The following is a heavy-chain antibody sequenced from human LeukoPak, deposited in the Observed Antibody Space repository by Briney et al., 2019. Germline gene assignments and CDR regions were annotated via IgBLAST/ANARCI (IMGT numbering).Heavy chain of an antibody. D-gene: IGHD1-7*01. J-gene: IGHJ4*02. CDR1: GFTFSGFA. Sequence: PGGSLRLSCSASGFTFSGFAIHWVRQAPGKGLEYVSAITSNGGSTHYADSVKGRFTISRDNSKNTVYLQMGSLRDEDTAVYYCSKGNFGTPFDYWGQGTQVTVSS. CDR2: ITSNGGST. CDR3: SKGNFGTPFDY. V-gene: IGHV3-64D*09.